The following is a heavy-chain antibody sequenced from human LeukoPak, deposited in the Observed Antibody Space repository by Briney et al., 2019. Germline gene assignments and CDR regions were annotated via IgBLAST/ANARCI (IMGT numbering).Heavy chain of an antibody. CDR2: IIPIFGTA. D-gene: IGHD3-10*01. CDR1: GGTFSSYA. Sequence: ASVKVSCKASGGTFSSYAISWVRQAPGQGLEWMGGIIPIFGTANYALKFQGRVTITADKSTSTAYMELSSLRSEDTAVYYCARDYYGSGSYYSDYWGQGTLVTVSS. V-gene: IGHV1-69*06. J-gene: IGHJ4*02. CDR3: ARDYYGSGSYYSDY.